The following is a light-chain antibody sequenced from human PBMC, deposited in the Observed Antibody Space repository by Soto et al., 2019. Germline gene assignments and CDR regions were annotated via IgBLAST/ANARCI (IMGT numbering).Light chain of an antibody. CDR2: DAS. V-gene: IGKV1-5*01. CDR1: QSISSW. CDR3: QQYETFSGT. J-gene: IGKJ1*01. Sequence: DIQINQSPSTLSATVGDRVTSTCRASQSISSWLAWYQQKPGKAPKLLIYDASSLESGVPSRFSGSGSGTKFTLTIASLQPDDFATYYCQQYETFSGTFGPGTKVDIK.